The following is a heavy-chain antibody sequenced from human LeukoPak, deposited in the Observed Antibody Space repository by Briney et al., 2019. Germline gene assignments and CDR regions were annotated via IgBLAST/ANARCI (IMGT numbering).Heavy chain of an antibody. CDR3: ARVSVAKLSSSWYGL. V-gene: IGHV3-33*01. D-gene: IGHD6-13*01. Sequence: GRSLRLPCAASGFTFSSYGMHWVRQAPGKGLEWVAVIWYDGSNKYYADSVKGRFTISRDNSKNTLYLQMNSLRAEDTAVYYCARVSVAKLSSSWYGLWGQGTLVTVPS. CDR1: GFTFSSYG. CDR2: IWYDGSNK. J-gene: IGHJ5*02.